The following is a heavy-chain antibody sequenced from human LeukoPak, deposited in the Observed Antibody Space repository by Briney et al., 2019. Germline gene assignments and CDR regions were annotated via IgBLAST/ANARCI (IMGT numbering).Heavy chain of an antibody. D-gene: IGHD6-6*01. Sequence: SETLSLTCTVSGGSISSYYWSWIRQPPGKGLEWIGYIYYSGTTNYTPSLKSRVTISVDTSKNQFSLKLSSVTAADTAVYYCAREGSLKNFDYWGQGTLVTVSS. CDR2: IYYSGTT. V-gene: IGHV4-59*01. CDR1: GGSISSYY. CDR3: AREGSLKNFDY. J-gene: IGHJ4*02.